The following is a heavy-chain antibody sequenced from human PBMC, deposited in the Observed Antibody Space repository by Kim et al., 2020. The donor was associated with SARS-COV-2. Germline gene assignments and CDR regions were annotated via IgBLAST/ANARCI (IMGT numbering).Heavy chain of an antibody. Sequence: GGSLRLSCAASGFIFHEYTMHWVRQAPGKGLEWVALITWDGGSTFYADSVKDRFTISRDNSEKSLYMQMNSLTIEDSAFYYCAKEKSRIWDYWGQGTLVTVSS. CDR1: GFIFHEYT. D-gene: IGHD3-3*02. J-gene: IGHJ4*02. CDR3: AKEKSRIWDY. V-gene: IGHV3-43*01. CDR2: ITWDGGST.